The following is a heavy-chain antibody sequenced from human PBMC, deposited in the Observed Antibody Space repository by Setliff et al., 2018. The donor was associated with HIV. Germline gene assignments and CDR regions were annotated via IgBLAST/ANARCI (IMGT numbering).Heavy chain of an antibody. CDR2: INTNTGNP. CDR1: GYSLTSYS. Sequence: ASVKVSCKASGYSLTSYSINWVRQAPGQGLEWMGYINTNTGNPTYAQGFTGRFVFSVDTPVSTAYLQIFSLTAEYTAVYYCTRDHTPPPNYDFWSGQIDLRNIFYYMDVWGTGSPVTVSS. V-gene: IGHV7-4-1*01. D-gene: IGHD3-3*01. CDR3: TRDHTPPPNYDFWSGQIDLRNIFYYMDV. J-gene: IGHJ6*03.